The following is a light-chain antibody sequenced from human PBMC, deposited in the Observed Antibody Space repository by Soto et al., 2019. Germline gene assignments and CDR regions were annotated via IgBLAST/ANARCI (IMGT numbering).Light chain of an antibody. J-gene: IGKJ1*01. CDR3: QLYGDSPPRT. CDR2: GAS. Sequence: EIVLTQSPGTLYLSPGERATLACRASQSVSSSYFGWYQQKPGQAPRLLIYGASSRATGIPDRFSGSGSGTDFTLTIARLEPEDFAVYYCQLYGDSPPRTFGQGTKVEIK. V-gene: IGKV3-20*01. CDR1: QSVSSSY.